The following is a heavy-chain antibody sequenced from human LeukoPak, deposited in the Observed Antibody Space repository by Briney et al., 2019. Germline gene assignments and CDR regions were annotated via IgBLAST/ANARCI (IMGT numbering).Heavy chain of an antibody. Sequence: SETLSLTCTVSGGSISSYYWSWIRQPPGKGLEWIGYIYYSGSTNYNPSLKSRVTISVDTSKNQFSLKLRSVTAADTAVYHCARESWLENYASSGLFDYWGQGTLVTVSS. D-gene: IGHD3-22*01. V-gene: IGHV4-59*01. CDR1: GGSISSYY. CDR3: ARESWLENYASSGLFDY. J-gene: IGHJ4*02. CDR2: IYYSGST.